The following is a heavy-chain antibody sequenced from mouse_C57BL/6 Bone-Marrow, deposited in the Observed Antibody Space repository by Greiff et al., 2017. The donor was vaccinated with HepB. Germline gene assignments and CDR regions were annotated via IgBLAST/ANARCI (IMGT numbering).Heavy chain of an antibody. CDR2: ISSGSSTI. D-gene: IGHD3-2*02. CDR3: ARPAQAYYYAMDY. V-gene: IGHV5-17*01. Sequence: EVKLMESGGGLVKPGGSLKLSCAASGFTFSDYGMHWVRQAPEKGLEWVAYISSGSSTIYYADTVKGRFTISRDNAKNTLFLQMTSLRSEDTAMYYCARPAQAYYYAMDYWGQGTSVTVSS. CDR1: GFTFSDYG. J-gene: IGHJ4*01.